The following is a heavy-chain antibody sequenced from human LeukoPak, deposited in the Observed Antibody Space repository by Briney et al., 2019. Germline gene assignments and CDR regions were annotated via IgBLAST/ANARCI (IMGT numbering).Heavy chain of an antibody. CDR2: ISSTSSTI. D-gene: IGHD2-2*02. CDR3: AKPRYCSSTNCYIDY. V-gene: IGHV3-48*04. J-gene: IGHJ4*02. CDR1: GFNFFNYN. Sequence: GGSLRLSCATSGFNFFNYNMNWVRQAPGKGLEWISHISSTSSTIKYADSVKGRFTISKDNAKNSLHPQMNSLRAEDTAVYYCAKPRYCSSTNCYIDYWGQGTLVTVSS.